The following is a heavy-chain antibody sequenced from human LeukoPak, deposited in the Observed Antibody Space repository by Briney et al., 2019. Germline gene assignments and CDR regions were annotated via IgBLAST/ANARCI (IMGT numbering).Heavy chain of an antibody. CDR2: ISGSGGST. Sequence: TGGSLRLSCAASGFTFSSYAMSWVRQAPGKGLEWVSAISGSGGSTYYADSVKGRFTISRDNSKNTLYLQMNGLRAEDTAVYYCAKDGYDFWSGLTPYFDYWGQGTLVTVSS. V-gene: IGHV3-23*01. CDR3: AKDGYDFWSGLTPYFDY. D-gene: IGHD3-3*01. J-gene: IGHJ4*02. CDR1: GFTFSSYA.